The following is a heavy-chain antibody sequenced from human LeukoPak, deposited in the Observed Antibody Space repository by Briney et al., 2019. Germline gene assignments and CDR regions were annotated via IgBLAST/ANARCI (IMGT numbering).Heavy chain of an antibody. Sequence: PGGSLRLSCAASGFTFSTYSMNWVRQAPGKGPEWVSYISSGSRTISSAGSVKGRFTISRDNAKNSLYLQMNSLRDEDTAVYYCARSDYGGNSDDAFDIWGQGTMVTVSS. D-gene: IGHD4-23*01. V-gene: IGHV3-48*02. J-gene: IGHJ3*02. CDR1: GFTFSTYS. CDR3: ARSDYGGNSDDAFDI. CDR2: ISSGSRTI.